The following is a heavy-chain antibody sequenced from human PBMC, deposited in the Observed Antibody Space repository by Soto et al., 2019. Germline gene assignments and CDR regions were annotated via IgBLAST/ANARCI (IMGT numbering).Heavy chain of an antibody. Sequence: PWGSLRLSCAASGFTFNYAWMSWVRQAPGKGLEWVGRIKSKTDGGTTDYAAPVKGRFTVSRDDSTNTLYLQMNSLQTDDTALYYCTRTYCTNGVCPPDAFDIWGQGTMVTVSS. D-gene: IGHD2-8*01. CDR3: TRTYCTNGVCPPDAFDI. CDR1: GFTFNYAW. J-gene: IGHJ3*02. V-gene: IGHV3-15*01. CDR2: IKSKTDGGTT.